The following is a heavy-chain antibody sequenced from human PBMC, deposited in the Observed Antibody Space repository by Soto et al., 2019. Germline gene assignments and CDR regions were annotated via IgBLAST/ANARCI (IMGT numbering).Heavy chain of an antibody. CDR1: GYSISIGNY. D-gene: IGHD1-1*01. CDR2: IYQSWST. J-gene: IGHJ4*02. Sequence: SETLSLTCPVSGYSISIGNYWGCIRQPPGKRLEWIGIIYQSWSTYYNPSLRSGATISVDTSKNQFSLKLSSVTAADTAVYYCARVLEAPLYSFHCWGTGILVT. CDR3: ARVLEAPLYSFHC. V-gene: IGHV4-38-2*01.